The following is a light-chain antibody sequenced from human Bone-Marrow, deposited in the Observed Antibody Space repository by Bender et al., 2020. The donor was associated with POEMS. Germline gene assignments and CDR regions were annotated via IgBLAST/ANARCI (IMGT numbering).Light chain of an antibody. CDR2: EVS. V-gene: IGLV2-23*02. J-gene: IGLJ2*01. CDR1: NRDVGDYDY. CDR3: CSYAGSSTLV. Sequence: QSALTQPASVSGSPGQSVTISCTGTNRDVGDYDYVSWYQQHQGKAPKLIIYEVSKRPSGVSNRFSGSKSGNTASLTISGLQAEDEADYYCCSYAGSSTLVFGGGTKLTVL.